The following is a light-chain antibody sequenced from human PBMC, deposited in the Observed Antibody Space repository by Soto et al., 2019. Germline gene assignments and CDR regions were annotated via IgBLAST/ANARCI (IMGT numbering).Light chain of an antibody. Sequence: EIVLTRSPGTLSLSPGGRATLSCRASRSVSSSFLAWYQQKPGQAPRLLICGASSRATGIPDRFSGSGSGTDFTLTISRLEPEDFAVYYCQQYGSSPPLTFGGGTKVEIK. CDR1: RSVSSSF. V-gene: IGKV3-20*01. CDR2: GAS. J-gene: IGKJ4*01. CDR3: QQYGSSPPLT.